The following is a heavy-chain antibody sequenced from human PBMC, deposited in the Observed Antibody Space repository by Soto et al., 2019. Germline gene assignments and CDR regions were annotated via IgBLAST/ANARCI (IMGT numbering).Heavy chain of an antibody. D-gene: IGHD2-21*02. Sequence: GGSLRLSCAASAFNFSNHWMHWVRQRPAEGLVWVSRITSDGKSKAYAESVKGRFAISRDNAKNTLYLQMNGLTAEDTAVYYCARESGDWPLNWFDPWGQGTLVTVSS. CDR2: ITSDGKSK. CDR1: AFNFSNHW. V-gene: IGHV3-74*01. CDR3: ARESGDWPLNWFDP. J-gene: IGHJ5*02.